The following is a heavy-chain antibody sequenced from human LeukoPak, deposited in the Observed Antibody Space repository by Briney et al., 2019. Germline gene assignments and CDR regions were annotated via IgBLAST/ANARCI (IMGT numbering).Heavy chain of an antibody. CDR1: GFTFSSYS. CDR3: ARTGRGYYDSSGYYYI. CDR2: ISSSSSYI. J-gene: IGHJ4*02. V-gene: IGHV3-21*01. Sequence: GGSLRLSCAASGFTFSSYSMNWVRQAPGKGLEWVSSISSSSSYIYYADSVKGRFTISRDNAKNSLYLQMNSLRAEDTAVFYCARTGRGYYDSSGYYYIWGQGTLVTVSS. D-gene: IGHD3-22*01.